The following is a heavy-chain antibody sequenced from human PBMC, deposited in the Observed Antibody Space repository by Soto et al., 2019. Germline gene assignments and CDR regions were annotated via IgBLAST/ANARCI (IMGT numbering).Heavy chain of an antibody. CDR2: ISNDGSNK. J-gene: IGHJ6*02. V-gene: IGHV3-30-3*01. D-gene: IGHD4-4*01. CDR3: VLGDAYSSYYGLDV. Sequence: QVQLVESGGGVVQPGRSLRLSCAASGFTFSSYAMHWVRQAPGKGLEWVAVISNDGSNKYYADSVKGRFTISRDNSKNTLSLQMNSRRGEDSAVYYCVLGDAYSSYYGLDVWGQGTPVTVSS. CDR1: GFTFSSYA.